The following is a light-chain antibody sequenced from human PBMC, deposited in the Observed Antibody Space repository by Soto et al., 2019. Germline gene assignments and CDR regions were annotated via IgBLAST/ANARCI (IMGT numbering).Light chain of an antibody. CDR1: QDISVY. V-gene: IGKV1-27*01. CDR2: SAH. CDR3: QKCTSATLT. Sequence: DIQMTQSPSSLSAAVGDRVTITGPASQDISVYLAWYQQKPWKVPKLLIYSAHTLQSGVPSRFSGSGSGTDFTLTISSLQPEDGSTSFFQKCTSATLTFGQGTRLEIK. J-gene: IGKJ5*01.